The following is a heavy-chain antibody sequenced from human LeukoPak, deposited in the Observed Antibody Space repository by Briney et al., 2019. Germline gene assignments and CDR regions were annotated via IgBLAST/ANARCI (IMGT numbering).Heavy chain of an antibody. CDR3: ARDLLWFGELSGWFDP. V-gene: IGHV1-18*01. D-gene: IGHD3-10*01. Sequence: GSSVNVSCKASGYTFTSYGISWVRQAPGQGLEWMGWISAYNGNTNYAQKLQGRVTMTTDTSTSTAYMELRSLRSDDTAVYYCARDLLWFGELSGWFDPWGQGTLVTVSS. CDR1: GYTFTSYG. J-gene: IGHJ5*02. CDR2: ISAYNGNT.